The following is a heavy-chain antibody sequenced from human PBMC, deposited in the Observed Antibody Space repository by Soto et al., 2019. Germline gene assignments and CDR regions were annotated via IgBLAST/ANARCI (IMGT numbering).Heavy chain of an antibody. CDR2: IYYSGST. J-gene: IGHJ6*02. CDR3: ARVKGRYFDYYGMDV. V-gene: IGHV4-30-4*01. D-gene: IGHD3-9*01. Sequence: QVQLQESGPGLVKPSQTLSLTCTVSGGSISSGDYYWSWIRQPPGKGLEWIGYIYYSGSTYYNPSLKSRVTISEDTSKNQFSLKLSSMTAADTAVYYCARVKGRYFDYYGMDVWGQGTTVTVSS. CDR1: GGSISSGDYY.